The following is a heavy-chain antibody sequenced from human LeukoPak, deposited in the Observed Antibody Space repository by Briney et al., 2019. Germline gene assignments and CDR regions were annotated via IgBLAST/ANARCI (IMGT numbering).Heavy chain of an antibody. CDR1: GFTFNSYA. CDR3: AKDLYDFRDSILDY. J-gene: IGHJ4*02. Sequence: GGSLRLSCAASGFTFNSYAMTWVRQAPGKGLEWVSSISGNGGSTYYTDSVKGRFTISRDNSKNTLYLQMNSLRAEDTATYYCAKDLYDFRDSILDYWGQGTLVTVSS. V-gene: IGHV3-23*01. D-gene: IGHD2/OR15-2a*01. CDR2: ISGNGGST.